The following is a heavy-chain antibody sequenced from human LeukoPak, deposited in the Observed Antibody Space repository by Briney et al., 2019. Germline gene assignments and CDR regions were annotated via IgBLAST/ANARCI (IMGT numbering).Heavy chain of an antibody. D-gene: IGHD2-15*01. CDR3: AKGFSVRGRFDP. Sequence: PGGSVRLSCVASGLTFSSNSMSWVRQPPGMGLEWGSGISVSGITVYADSVKGRLTISRDNSKNTLYLQMNNLRAEDTALYYCAKGFSVRGRFDPWGQGTQVTVSS. J-gene: IGHJ5*02. V-gene: IGHV3-23*01. CDR1: GLTFSSNS. CDR2: ISVSGIT.